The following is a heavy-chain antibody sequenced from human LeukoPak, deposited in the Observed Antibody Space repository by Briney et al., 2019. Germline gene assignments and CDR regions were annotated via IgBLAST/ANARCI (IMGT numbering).Heavy chain of an antibody. CDR2: INPRNGGT. Sequence: ASVKVSCKASGYTFNDYFMHWLRQAPGQGLEWMGWINPRNGGTHYVQTFQGRVTMTRDTSISTAYMELSRLTSDDTAVYYCARDPVATRLDYWGQGTLVTVSS. CDR1: GYTFNDYF. V-gene: IGHV1-2*02. D-gene: IGHD2-15*01. J-gene: IGHJ4*02. CDR3: ARDPVATRLDY.